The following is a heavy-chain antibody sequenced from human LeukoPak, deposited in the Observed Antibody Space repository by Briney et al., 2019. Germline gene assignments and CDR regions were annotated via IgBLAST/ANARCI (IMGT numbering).Heavy chain of an antibody. CDR2: ISAYNGNT. D-gene: IGHD2-15*01. CDR3: ARDPCSGGSCHDAFDI. V-gene: IGHV1-18*01. J-gene: IGHJ3*02. CDR1: GYTFTSYG. Sequence: ASVKVSCKASGYTFTSYGISWVRQAPGQGLEWMGWISAYNGNTNYAQKLQGRVTMTTDTSTSTAHMELRSLRSDDTAVYYCARDPCSGGSCHDAFDIWGQGTTVTVSS.